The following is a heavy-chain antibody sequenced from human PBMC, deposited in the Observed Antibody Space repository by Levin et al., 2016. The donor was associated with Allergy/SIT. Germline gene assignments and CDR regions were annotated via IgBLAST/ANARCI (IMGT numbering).Heavy chain of an antibody. J-gene: IGHJ5*02. Sequence: WIRQPPGKGLEWVGFIRSKAYGGTTEYAASVKGRFTISRDDSKSIAYLQMNSLKTEDTAVYYCTRVRLSGSYVNWFDPWGQGTLVTVSS. V-gene: IGHV3-49*02. CDR2: IRSKAYGGTT. D-gene: IGHD1-26*01. CDR3: TRVRLSGSYVNWFDP.